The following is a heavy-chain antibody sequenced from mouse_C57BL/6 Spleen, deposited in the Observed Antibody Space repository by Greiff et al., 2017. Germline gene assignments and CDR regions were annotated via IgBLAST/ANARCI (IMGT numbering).Heavy chain of an antibody. D-gene: IGHD2-3*01. CDR3: ARHEGGRYDPSWFAY. CDR2: INPSSGYT. J-gene: IGHJ3*01. Sequence: QVQLQQSGAELAKPGASVKLSCKASGYTFTSYWMHWVKQRPGQGLEWIGYINPSSGYTKYNQKFKDKATLTADKSSSTVYMELSRLTSEDSAVYFCARHEGGRYDPSWFAYWGQGTLVTVSA. CDR1: GYTFTSYW. V-gene: IGHV1-7*01.